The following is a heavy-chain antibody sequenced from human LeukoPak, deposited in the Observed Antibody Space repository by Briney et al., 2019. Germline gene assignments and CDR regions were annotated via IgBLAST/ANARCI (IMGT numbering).Heavy chain of an antibody. CDR3: ARAGGSGTPGRY. Sequence: SETLSLTCAVYGGSFSGYHWSWIRQPPGKGLEWIGEVNHSGSTNYNPSLKSRVTISVDTSKNQFSLKLSSVTAADTAVYYCARAGGSGTPGRYWGQGALVTVSS. CDR1: GGSFSGYH. V-gene: IGHV4-34*01. CDR2: VNHSGST. D-gene: IGHD3-10*01. J-gene: IGHJ4*02.